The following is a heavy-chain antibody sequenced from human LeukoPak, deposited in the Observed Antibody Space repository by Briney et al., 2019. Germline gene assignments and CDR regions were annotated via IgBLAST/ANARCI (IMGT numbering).Heavy chain of an antibody. CDR2: IIHSGST. CDR1: GGSFSGYY. Sequence: ASETLSLTCAVYGGSFSGYYWSWIRPPPGKGLEWIGEIIHSGSTNYNPSLKSRVTISVDTSKNQFSLKLSSVTAADTAVYYCARGPYCSSTSCLTYWFDPWGQGTLVTVSS. D-gene: IGHD2-2*01. V-gene: IGHV4-34*01. J-gene: IGHJ5*02. CDR3: ARGPYCSSTSCLTYWFDP.